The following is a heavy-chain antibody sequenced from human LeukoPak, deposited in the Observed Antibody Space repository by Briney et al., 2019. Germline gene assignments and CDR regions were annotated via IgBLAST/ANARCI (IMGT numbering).Heavy chain of an antibody. D-gene: IGHD3-3*01. CDR2: IYYSGST. CDR1: GGSISSSSYY. J-gene: IGHJ2*01. V-gene: IGHV4-39*01. Sequence: PSETLSLTCTVSGGSISSSSYYWGWIRQPPGKGLEWIGSIYYSGSTYYNPSLKSRVTISVDTSKNQFSLKPSSVTAADTAVYYCARAILTPSGYVWHFDLWGRGTLVTVSS. CDR3: ARAILTPSGYVWHFDL.